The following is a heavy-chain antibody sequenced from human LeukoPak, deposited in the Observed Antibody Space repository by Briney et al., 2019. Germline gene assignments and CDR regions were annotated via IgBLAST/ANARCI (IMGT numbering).Heavy chain of an antibody. Sequence: SETLSLTCTVSGGSISSSSYYWGWIRQPPGKGLEWIGSIYYSGSTYYNPSLKSRVTISVDTSKNQFSLKLSSVTAADTAVYYCAKDSAAYYDILTGYSGANDYWGQGTLVTVSS. D-gene: IGHD3-9*01. CDR3: AKDSAAYYDILTGYSGANDY. CDR1: GGSISSSSYY. CDR2: IYYSGST. J-gene: IGHJ4*02. V-gene: IGHV4-39*02.